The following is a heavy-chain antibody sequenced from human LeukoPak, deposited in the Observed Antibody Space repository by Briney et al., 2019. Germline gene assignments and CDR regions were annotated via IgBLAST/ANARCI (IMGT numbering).Heavy chain of an antibody. J-gene: IGHJ5*02. CDR1: GYTFTSYY. CDR2: INPSGGST. CDR3: ASTLVVPAAMDWFDP. V-gene: IGHV1-46*01. D-gene: IGHD2-2*01. Sequence: ASVKVSCKASGYTFTSYYMHWVRQAPGQGLEWMGIINPSGGSTSYAQKFQGRVTMTRDMSTSTVYMELASLRSEDTAVYYCASTLVVPAAMDWFDPWGQGTLVTVSS.